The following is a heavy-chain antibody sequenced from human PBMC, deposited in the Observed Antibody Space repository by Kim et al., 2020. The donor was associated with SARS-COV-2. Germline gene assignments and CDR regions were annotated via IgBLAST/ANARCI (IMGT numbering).Heavy chain of an antibody. CDR3: ARGERWLQLFDY. J-gene: IGHJ4*02. Sequence: NHNPSPKSRVTITVDTSKNQFSLKLSSVTAADTAVYYCARGERWLQLFDYWGQGTLVTVSS. V-gene: IGHV4-4*09. D-gene: IGHD1-1*01.